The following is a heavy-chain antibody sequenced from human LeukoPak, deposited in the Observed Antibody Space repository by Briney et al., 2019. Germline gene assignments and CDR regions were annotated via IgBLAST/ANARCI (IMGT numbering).Heavy chain of an antibody. CDR1: GFTFSSFE. CDR2: ISSSGSAI. CDR3: ASYGSGSL. J-gene: IGHJ4*02. Sequence: QPGGSLRLSCAASGFTFSSFEMNWVRQAPGKGLEWVSYISSSGSAISYADAVQGRFTVSRDNAKNSLYLQMNSLRAEDTALYYCASYGSGSLWGQGTLVTVSS. D-gene: IGHD3-10*01. V-gene: IGHV3-48*03.